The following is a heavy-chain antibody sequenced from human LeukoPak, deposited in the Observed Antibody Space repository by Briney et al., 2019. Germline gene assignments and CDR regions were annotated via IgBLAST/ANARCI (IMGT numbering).Heavy chain of an antibody. CDR1: GFTFSSYA. CDR3: ARDRHYDSSGSDAFDI. CDR2: ISSSSYI. V-gene: IGHV3-21*01. Sequence: GGSLRLSCAASGFTFSSYAMHWVRQAPGKGLEWVSSISSSSYIYYADSVKGRFTISRDNAKSSLYLQMNSLRAEDTAVYYCARDRHYDSSGSDAFDIWGQGTMVTVSS. J-gene: IGHJ3*02. D-gene: IGHD3-22*01.